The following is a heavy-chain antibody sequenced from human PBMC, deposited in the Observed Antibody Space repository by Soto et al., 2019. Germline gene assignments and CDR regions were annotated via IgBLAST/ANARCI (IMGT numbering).Heavy chain of an antibody. D-gene: IGHD6-13*01. CDR1: GGTFSSYT. CDR2: IIPILGIA. Sequence: QVQLVQSGAEVKKPGSSVKVSCKASGGTFSSYTISWVRQAPGQGLEWMGRIIPILGIANYAQKFQARVTITADKSTSTAYREMSSLRSEDTAVYYCAGQERGSSWYMDVWGQGTTVTVSS. V-gene: IGHV1-69*02. CDR3: AGQERGSSWYMDV. J-gene: IGHJ6*03.